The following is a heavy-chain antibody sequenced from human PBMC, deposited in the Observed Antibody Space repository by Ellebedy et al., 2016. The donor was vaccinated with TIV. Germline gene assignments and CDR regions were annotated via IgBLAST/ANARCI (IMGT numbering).Heavy chain of an antibody. CDR1: GYTFTSYY. D-gene: IGHD3-10*01. CDR3: ARSSDIGTDY. V-gene: IGHV1-2*02. J-gene: IGHJ4*02. Sequence: ASVKVSCXASGYTFTSYYMHWVRQAPGQGLEWMGIINPSGGSTNYAQKFQGRVTMTRDTSISTAYMELSRLRSDDTAVYYCARSSDIGTDYWGQGTLVTVSS. CDR2: INPSGGST.